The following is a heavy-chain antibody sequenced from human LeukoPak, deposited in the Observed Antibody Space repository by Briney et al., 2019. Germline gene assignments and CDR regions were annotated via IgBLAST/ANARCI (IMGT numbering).Heavy chain of an antibody. V-gene: IGHV4-39*01. J-gene: IGHJ6*03. CDR1: GGSLRSSSYY. Sequence: PSETLSLTCTVSGGSLRSSSYYWGWIRPPPGKGLVWIGNVYYSGSNYCNPSLKSRVTISVDSSKNQFSLKLTSVTAADTAIYYCATRSYFYHYMDVWGKGTTVTVSS. CDR2: VYYSGSN. CDR3: ATRSYFYHYMDV.